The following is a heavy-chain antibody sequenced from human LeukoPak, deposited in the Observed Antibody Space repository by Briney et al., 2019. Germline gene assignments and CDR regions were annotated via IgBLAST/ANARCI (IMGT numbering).Heavy chain of an antibody. D-gene: IGHD3-10*01. CDR3: ASWYYGSRSWRDY. Sequence: GASVKVSCKASGYTFTGYYMHWVRQAPGQGLEWMGWINPNSGNTGYAQEFQGRVTMTRNTSISTAYMELSSLRSEDTAVYYCASWYYGSRSWRDYWGQGTLVTVSS. CDR1: GYTFTGYY. CDR2: INPNSGNT. J-gene: IGHJ4*02. V-gene: IGHV1-8*02.